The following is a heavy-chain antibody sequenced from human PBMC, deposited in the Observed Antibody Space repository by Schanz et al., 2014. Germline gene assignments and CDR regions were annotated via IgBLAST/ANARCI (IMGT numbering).Heavy chain of an antibody. CDR1: GFTLSSYA. J-gene: IGHJ4*02. CDR2: ISYDGSNK. D-gene: IGHD3-9*01. Sequence: VQLVESGGGLVQPGRSLRLSCAAYGFTLSSYAMHWVRQAPGKGLEWVAVISYDGSNKYYADSVKGRFTISRDNSKNTLYLQMNSLRAEDTAVYYCAKQIHYDILTVTRNWGQGTLXTVSS. CDR3: AKQIHYDILTVTRN. V-gene: IGHV3-30-3*01.